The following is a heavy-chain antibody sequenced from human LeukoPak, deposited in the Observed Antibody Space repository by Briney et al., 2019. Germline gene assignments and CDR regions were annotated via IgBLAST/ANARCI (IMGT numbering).Heavy chain of an antibody. CDR3: AGDQLYFDSSGYYRTDAFDI. CDR1: GGSISRFY. Sequence: PSETLSLTCTVSGGSISRFYWSWIRQPPGKGLEWIGYIYYSGSTSYNPSLKSRVTISVDTSKNQFSLRLNSVTAADTAVYYCAGDQLYFDSSGYYRTDAFDIWGQGTVVTVSS. J-gene: IGHJ3*02. V-gene: IGHV4-59*01. CDR2: IYYSGST. D-gene: IGHD3-22*01.